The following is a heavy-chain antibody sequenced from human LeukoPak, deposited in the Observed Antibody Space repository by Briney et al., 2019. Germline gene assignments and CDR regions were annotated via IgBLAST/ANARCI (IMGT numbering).Heavy chain of an antibody. CDR1: GFTFSSYW. CDR3: ARDKIEGPTKLDC. CDR2: IKQDESEK. J-gene: IGHJ4*02. V-gene: IGHV3-7*01. Sequence: PGGSPRLSCAASGFTFSSYWMSWVRQAPGKGLEWEANIKQDESEKYYVDSVKGRFTISRDNAKNSLYLQMNSLRAEDTAVYYCARDKIEGPTKLDCWGQGILVTLSS.